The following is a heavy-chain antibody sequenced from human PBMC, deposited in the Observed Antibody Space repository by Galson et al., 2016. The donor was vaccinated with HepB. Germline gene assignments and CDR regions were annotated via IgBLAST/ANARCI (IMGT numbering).Heavy chain of an antibody. V-gene: IGHV3-7*01. CDR2: IEQDGSEK. Sequence: SLRLSCAASGFTFSSYWMNWVRQAPGKGLQWVANIEQDGSEKKYVDSVTGRFSISRDNAKNSLFLQMNTLRVEDTAVYYCAGGSGWLIDSWGQGTLVTVAS. CDR3: AGGSGWLIDS. CDR1: GFTFSSYW. J-gene: IGHJ4*02. D-gene: IGHD6-19*01.